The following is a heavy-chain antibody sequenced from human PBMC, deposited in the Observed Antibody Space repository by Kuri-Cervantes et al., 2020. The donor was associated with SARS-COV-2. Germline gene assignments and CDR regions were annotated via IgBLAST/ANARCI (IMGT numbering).Heavy chain of an antibody. V-gene: IGHV1-18*04. CDR2: ISAYNGNT. CDR1: GYTFTSYG. CDR3: AAGLLWFGHWGYGMDV. Sequence: ASVKVSCKASGYTFTSYGISWVRQAPGQGLAWMGWISAYNGNTNYAQTLQGRVTMTTDPSTGTAYMELRSLRSDDTAEYYCAAGLLWFGHWGYGMDVWGQGTTVTVS. D-gene: IGHD3-10*01. J-gene: IGHJ6*02.